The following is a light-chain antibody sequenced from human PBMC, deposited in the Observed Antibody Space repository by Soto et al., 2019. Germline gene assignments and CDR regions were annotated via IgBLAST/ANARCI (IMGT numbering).Light chain of an antibody. CDR1: SSDIGAYNY. Sequence: QSALTQPASVSGSPGQSITISCTGTSSDIGAYNYVSWHQQHPGKAPKLMIYEVRNRPSGVSNRFSGSKSGNTASLTISGLQAEDEADYYCSSYTRSSTWVFGGGTKLTVL. CDR3: SSYTRSSTWV. V-gene: IGLV2-14*01. CDR2: EVR. J-gene: IGLJ3*02.